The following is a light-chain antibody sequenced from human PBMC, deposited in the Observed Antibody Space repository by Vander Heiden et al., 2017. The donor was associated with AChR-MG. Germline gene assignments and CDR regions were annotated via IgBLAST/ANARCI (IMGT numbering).Light chain of an antibody. Sequence: IVLTPSPATLASSAGERATLSCRASQSGSSSYLAWYQQKPGQAPRLLIYGASSRATGIPDRFSGSGSGTDFTLTISRLEPEDFAVYYCQQYGSSPWTFGQGTKVEIK. CDR2: GAS. CDR3: QQYGSSPWT. CDR1: QSGSSSY. J-gene: IGKJ1*01. V-gene: IGKV3-20*01.